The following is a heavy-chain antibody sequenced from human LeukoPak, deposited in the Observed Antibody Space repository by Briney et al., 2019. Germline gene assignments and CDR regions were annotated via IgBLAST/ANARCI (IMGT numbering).Heavy chain of an antibody. J-gene: IGHJ4*02. CDR1: GYTFTRYA. CDR2: INMYTANP. Sequence: ASVKVTCKASGYTFTRYAINWLRQAPGQGLEWMGWINMYTANPAYAQGFTERFVFSLDTSVTTAYLQISNLKTEDTAVYYCARHDNDDDFDYWGQGTLVTVSS. D-gene: IGHD3-16*01. V-gene: IGHV7-4-1*02. CDR3: ARHDNDDDFDY.